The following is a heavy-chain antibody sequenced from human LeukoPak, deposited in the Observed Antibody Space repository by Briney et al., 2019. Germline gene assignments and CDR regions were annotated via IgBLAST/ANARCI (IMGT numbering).Heavy chain of an antibody. Sequence: QPGGSLRLSCAASGFTFSSYAMNWVRQAPGKGLEWVSVISGSGGSTYYADSVKGRFTISRDNSKNSLYLQMNSLRAEDTAVYYCARQVDYYDSSGYLPDAFDIWGQGTMVTVSS. V-gene: IGHV3-23*01. CDR2: ISGSGGST. CDR1: GFTFSSYA. D-gene: IGHD3-22*01. J-gene: IGHJ3*02. CDR3: ARQVDYYDSSGYLPDAFDI.